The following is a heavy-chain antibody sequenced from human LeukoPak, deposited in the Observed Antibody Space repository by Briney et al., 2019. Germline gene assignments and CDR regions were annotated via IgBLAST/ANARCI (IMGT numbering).Heavy chain of an antibody. Sequence: GASVKVSCKASGYTFTGYYMHWVRQAPGQGLEWMGWINPNSGGTNYAQKFQGRVTMTRDTSISTAYMELSRLRSDDTAVYYCARDQREDDYGDYFVDYWGQGTLVTVSS. D-gene: IGHD4-17*01. CDR3: ARDQREDDYGDYFVDY. V-gene: IGHV1-2*02. CDR1: GYTFTGYY. J-gene: IGHJ4*02. CDR2: INPNSGGT.